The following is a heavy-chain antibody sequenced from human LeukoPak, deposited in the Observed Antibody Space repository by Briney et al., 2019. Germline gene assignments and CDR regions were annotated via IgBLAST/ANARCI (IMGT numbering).Heavy chain of an antibody. CDR1: GHFLSLGYY. CDR3: ERGSYYYYYGEV. CDR2: IYHSGRT. Sequence: SDTLSLTCTVSGHFLSLGYYWGWIGQPPGTGLEWIGRIYHSGRTHCNPSLKRGHPIQVDPPKNQFSLNLRSVTAAHSAVFLFERGSYYYYYGEVWVKGTTVTVSS. V-gene: IGHV4-38-2*02. J-gene: IGHJ6*03.